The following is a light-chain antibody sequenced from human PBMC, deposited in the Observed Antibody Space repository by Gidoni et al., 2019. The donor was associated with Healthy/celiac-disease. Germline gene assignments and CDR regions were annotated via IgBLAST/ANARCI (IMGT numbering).Light chain of an antibody. V-gene: IGKV1-5*03. CDR1: QSISSW. CDR2: QAS. CDR3: QQYNSYSWT. Sequence: DIQMTQSPYTLSASVGDRVTITCRASQSISSWLAWYQPNPGKAPKLLIYQASSLESGVPSWFSGSGSGTEFTLTISSLQPDDFATYYCQQYNSYSWTFGQGTKVEIK. J-gene: IGKJ1*01.